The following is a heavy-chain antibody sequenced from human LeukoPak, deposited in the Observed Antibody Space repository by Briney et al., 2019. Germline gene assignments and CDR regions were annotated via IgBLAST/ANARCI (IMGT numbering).Heavy chain of an antibody. J-gene: IGHJ4*02. V-gene: IGHV1-3*01. CDR1: GYTFTNYA. CDR2: FNPDTGNT. CDR3: ARGGPNSSGWTLDY. Sequence: ASVKVSCKASGYTFTNYAIHWVRQAPGQRLEWMGWFNPDTGNTEYSQKFQGRVIITRDTSASTAYMELSSLRPEDTAVFFCARGGPNSSGWTLDYWGQGTLVTVSS. D-gene: IGHD6-19*01.